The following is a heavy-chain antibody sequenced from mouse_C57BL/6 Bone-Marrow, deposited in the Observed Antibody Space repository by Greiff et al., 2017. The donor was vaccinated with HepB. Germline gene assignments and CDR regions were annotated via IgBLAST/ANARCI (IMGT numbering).Heavy chain of an antibody. V-gene: IGHV1-55*01. D-gene: IGHD2-4*01. CDR1: GYTFTSYW. CDR2: IYPGSGST. J-gene: IGHJ3*01. CDR3: ASYYDYDAWFAY. Sequence: VQLQQPGAELVKPGASVKMSCKASGYTFTSYWITWGKQRPGQGLEWIGDIYPGSGSTNYNEKFKSKATLTVDTSSSTAYMQLSSLTSEDSAVYYCASYYDYDAWFAYWGQGTLVTVSA.